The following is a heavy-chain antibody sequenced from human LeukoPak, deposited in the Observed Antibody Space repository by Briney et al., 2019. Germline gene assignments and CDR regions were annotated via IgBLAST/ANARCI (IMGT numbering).Heavy chain of an antibody. CDR1: GFTVSSNY. D-gene: IGHD3-9*01. V-gene: IGHV3-53*04. CDR3: ARESYDILTGYSTDAFDI. CDR2: IYSGGST. J-gene: IGHJ3*02. Sequence: GGSLRLSCAASGFTVSSNYMSWVRQAPGKGLEWVSVIYSGGSTYYADSVKGRFTISRHNSKNTLYLQMNSLRAEDTAVYYCARESYDILTGYSTDAFDIWGQGTMVTVSS.